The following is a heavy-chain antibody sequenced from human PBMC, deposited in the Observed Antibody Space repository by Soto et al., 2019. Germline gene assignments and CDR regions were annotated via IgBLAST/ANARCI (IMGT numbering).Heavy chain of an antibody. CDR2: IIPIFGTA. CDR1: GGTFSSYA. D-gene: IGHD5-18*01. J-gene: IGHJ3*02. V-gene: IGHV1-69*12. CDR3: TGIQLFFRVPGRSTQRDI. Sequence: QVQLVQSGAEVKKPGSSVKVSCKASGGTFSSYAISWVRQAPGQGLEWMGGIIPIFGTANYAQKFQGRVTITADESTSTAYMELSSLRSEDTAVYYCTGIQLFFRVPGRSTQRDIWGQGTMVTVSS.